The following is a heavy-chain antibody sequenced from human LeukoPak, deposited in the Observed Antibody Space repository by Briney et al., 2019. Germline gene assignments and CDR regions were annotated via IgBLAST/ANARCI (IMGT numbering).Heavy chain of an antibody. V-gene: IGHV1-46*01. CDR3: ARGEGSGYDLDAFDI. J-gene: IGHJ3*02. Sequence: ASVKVSCKASGYTFTGYYMHWVRQAPGQGLEWMGIINPSGGSTSYAQKFQGRVTMTRDMSTSTVYMELSSLRSEDTAVYYCARGEGSGYDLDAFDIWGQGTMVTVSS. CDR2: INPSGGST. CDR1: GYTFTGYY. D-gene: IGHD5-12*01.